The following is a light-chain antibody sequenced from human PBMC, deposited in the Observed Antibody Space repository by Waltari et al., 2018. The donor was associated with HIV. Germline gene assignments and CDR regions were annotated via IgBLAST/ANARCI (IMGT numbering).Light chain of an antibody. CDR2: RNN. J-gene: IGLJ3*02. Sequence: QSVLTQPPSASGTPGQRVTIPCSGSSSNFGSNYVHWYQQLPGTAPKLLIYRNNQRPSGVPDRFSASKSGTSASLAISGLRSDDEADYYCASWDARLSGWVFGGGTKLTVL. CDR1: SSNFGSNY. CDR3: ASWDARLSGWV. V-gene: IGLV1-47*01.